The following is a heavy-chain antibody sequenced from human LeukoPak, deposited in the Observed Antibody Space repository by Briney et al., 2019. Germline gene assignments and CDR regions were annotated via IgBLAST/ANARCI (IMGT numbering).Heavy chain of an antibody. CDR1: GFTFSSYA. D-gene: IGHD3-22*01. V-gene: IGHV3-23*01. Sequence: GGSLRLSCAASGFTFSSYAMSWVRQAPGKGLEWVSTISGSGYNTYYGDSVKGRFTISRDNSKNTLYLQMNSLRAEDTAVYYCAKAWDYYDSSGEYYFDYWGQGTLVTVSS. CDR2: ISGSGYNT. J-gene: IGHJ4*02. CDR3: AKAWDYYDSSGEYYFDY.